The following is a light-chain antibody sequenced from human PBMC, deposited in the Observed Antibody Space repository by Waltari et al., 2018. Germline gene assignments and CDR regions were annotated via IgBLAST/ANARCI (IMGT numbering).Light chain of an antibody. J-gene: IGKJ4*01. V-gene: IGKV4-1*01. CDR1: QSLLYSSNNKNY. Sequence: DIVMTQSPDSLAVSLGERATINCKSSQSLLYSSNNKNYLAWYQQKPGQAPELLIYWASPRESGVPDRFSGSGSGTDFTLTISSLQAEDVAAYYCQQYYTTPLTFGGGTKVEIK. CDR2: WAS. CDR3: QQYYTTPLT.